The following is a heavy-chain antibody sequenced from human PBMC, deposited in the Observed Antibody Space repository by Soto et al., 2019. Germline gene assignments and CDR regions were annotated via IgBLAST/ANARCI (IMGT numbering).Heavy chain of an antibody. CDR2: ISSSGSTI. J-gene: IGHJ4*02. V-gene: IGHV3-48*03. Sequence: PGGSLRPSCAARGFTLSSYELNWVRQAPGKGLEWVSYISSSGSTIYYADSVKGRFTISRDNAKTSLYLQMNSLRAEDTAVYYCATEMARISKFHYWGQGTLVTVSS. CDR3: ATEMARISKFHY. CDR1: GFTLSSYE. D-gene: IGHD5-12*01.